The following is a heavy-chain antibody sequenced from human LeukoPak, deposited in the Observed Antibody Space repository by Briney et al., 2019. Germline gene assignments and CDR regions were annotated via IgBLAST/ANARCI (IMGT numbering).Heavy chain of an antibody. D-gene: IGHD3-10*01. J-gene: IGHJ6*03. CDR2: INHSGST. Sequence: KASETLSLTCAVYGGSFSGYYWSWIRQPPGKGLEWIGEINHSGSTNYNPSLKSRVTISVDTSKNQFSLKLSSVTAADTAVYYCARHWGRGGSGSYSHIYYYYYYMDVWGKGTTVTISS. V-gene: IGHV4-34*01. CDR3: ARHWGRGGSGSYSHIYYYYYYMDV. CDR1: GGSFSGYY.